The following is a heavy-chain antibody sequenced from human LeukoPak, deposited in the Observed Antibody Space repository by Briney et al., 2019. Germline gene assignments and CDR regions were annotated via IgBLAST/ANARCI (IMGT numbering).Heavy chain of an antibody. CDR1: GYTFTSYG. J-gene: IGHJ4*02. CDR2: ISAYNGNT. D-gene: IGHD1-26*01. Sequence: ASVKVSCKASGYTFTSYGISWVRQAPGQGLEWMGWISAYNGNTNYAQKLQGRVTMTTDTSTSTAYMELRSLRSDDTAVYYCAKAMAGGGTYSVFDYWGQGTLVTVSS. CDR3: AKAMAGGGTYSVFDY. V-gene: IGHV1-18*01.